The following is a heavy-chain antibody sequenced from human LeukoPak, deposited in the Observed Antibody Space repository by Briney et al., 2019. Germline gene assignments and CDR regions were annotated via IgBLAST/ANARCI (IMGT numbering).Heavy chain of an antibody. CDR2: INPNSGGT. D-gene: IGHD6-13*01. V-gene: IGHV1-2*04. CDR1: GYTFTGYY. CDR3: ARAAAGRGYYYYGMDV. J-gene: IGHJ6*02. Sequence: ASVKVCFKASGYTFTGYYMHWVRQAPGQGLVWMGWINPNSGGTNYAQKFQGWVTMTRDTSISTAYMELSRLRSDDTAVYYCARAAAGRGYYYYGMDVWGQGTTVTVSS.